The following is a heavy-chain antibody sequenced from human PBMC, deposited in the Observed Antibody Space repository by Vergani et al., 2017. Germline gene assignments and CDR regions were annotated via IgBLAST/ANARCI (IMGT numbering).Heavy chain of an antibody. CDR3: ASSSSWAFDY. Sequence: VQLVQSGAEVKKPGASVKVSCQASGYPFTSYYMHWVRQAPGQGLEGLGIINPSGCSKSYAQKFQGRVTMTRDTSTSTVYMELSSLRSEDTAVYYCASSSSWAFDYWGQGTLVTVSS. D-gene: IGHD6-13*01. J-gene: IGHJ4*02. CDR1: GYPFTSYY. V-gene: IGHV1-46*03. CDR2: INPSGCSK.